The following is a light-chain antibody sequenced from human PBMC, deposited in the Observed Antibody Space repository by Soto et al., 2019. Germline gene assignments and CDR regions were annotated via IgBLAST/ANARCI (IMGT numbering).Light chain of an antibody. V-gene: IGKV1-27*01. J-gene: IGKJ1*01. CDR1: QDISNY. Sequence: DIQMTQSPSSLSASVGDRVTITYRASQDISNYLARYQQKPGKVPKLLIYAASTLQSGVPSRFSGSGSGTDFTLTISSLQPEDVATYYCQKYNSAPRTFGQGTKVEIK. CDR3: QKYNSAPRT. CDR2: AAS.